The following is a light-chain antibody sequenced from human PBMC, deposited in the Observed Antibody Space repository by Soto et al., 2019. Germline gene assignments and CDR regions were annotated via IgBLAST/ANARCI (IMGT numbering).Light chain of an antibody. CDR1: SSDVGSYNL. CDR3: CSYAGSSPVV. Sequence: QSVLTQPASVSGSPGQSITISCTGTSSDVGSYNLVSWYQQHPGKAPKLMIYEVSKRPSGVSNRFSGSKSGNTASLTISGRQAEDEADYYCCSYAGSSPVVFGGGTKLTVL. J-gene: IGLJ2*01. CDR2: EVS. V-gene: IGLV2-23*02.